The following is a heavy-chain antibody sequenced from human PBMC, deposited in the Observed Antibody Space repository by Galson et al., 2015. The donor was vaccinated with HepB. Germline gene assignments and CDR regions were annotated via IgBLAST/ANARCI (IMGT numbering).Heavy chain of an antibody. J-gene: IGHJ6*03. CDR1: GYGFSTYW. CDR2: IYPGDSET. V-gene: IGHV5-51*01. Sequence: KISCKGSGYGFSTYWIGWVRQMPGKGLEWIGIIYPGDSETKYSPSFQGQVTVSADKSISTAYLHWSSLKASDTAIYYCARHISTRTTGGNYYYYYYMDVWGKGTTVTVSS. D-gene: IGHD1-1*01. CDR3: ARHISTRTTGGNYYYYYYMDV.